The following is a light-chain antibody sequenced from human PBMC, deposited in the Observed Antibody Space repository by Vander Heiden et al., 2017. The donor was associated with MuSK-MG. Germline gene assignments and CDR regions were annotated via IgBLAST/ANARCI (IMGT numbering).Light chain of an antibody. CDR3: QQDDAFSWT. CDR2: QAS. Sequence: DIQMTQSPSTLSASVGDRVTIPCRASHAIRNWLAWYQQKPGRAPNLLIYQASTLETGVPSRFSGSGSGTEFTLTISSLQPDDFATYYCQQDDAFSWTFGQGTRVEIK. V-gene: IGKV1-5*03. CDR1: HAIRNW. J-gene: IGKJ1*01.